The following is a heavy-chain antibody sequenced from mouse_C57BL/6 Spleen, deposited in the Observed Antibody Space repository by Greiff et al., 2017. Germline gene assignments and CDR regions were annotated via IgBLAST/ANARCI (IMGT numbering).Heavy chain of an antibody. V-gene: IGHV1-37*01. CDR3: ARGFITTVVARNYYAMDY. CDR1: GYSFTGYF. Sequence: VQLKESGPELVKPGASVKISCKASGYSFTGYFMNWVKQSHGKSLEWIGRINPYNGDTFSNQKFKGKATLTVDKSSSTAHMELLSLTSEDFAVYYCARGFITTVVARNYYAMDYWGQGTSVTVSS. CDR2: INPYNGDT. J-gene: IGHJ4*01. D-gene: IGHD1-1*01.